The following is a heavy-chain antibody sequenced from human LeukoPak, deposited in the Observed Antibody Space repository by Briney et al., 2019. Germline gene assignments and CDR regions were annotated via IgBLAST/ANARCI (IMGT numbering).Heavy chain of an antibody. V-gene: IGHV3-48*04. CDR3: ERCNVGSDF. D-gene: IGHD1-26*01. CDR1: GFIFSSFD. CDR2: ISSDTTII. Sequence: GGSLRLPCAASGFIFSSFDMKWVRRAPGKGMRWISFISSDTTIIYYADSVRGPFTIYSDNAKNSLFMQMNTASAEDKAVYYCERCNVGSDFWGQGTLVTVS. J-gene: IGHJ4*02.